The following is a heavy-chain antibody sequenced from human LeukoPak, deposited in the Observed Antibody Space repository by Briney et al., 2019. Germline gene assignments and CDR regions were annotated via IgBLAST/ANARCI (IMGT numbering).Heavy chain of an antibody. D-gene: IGHD3-16*01. CDR2: SYYSGST. Sequence: PSRTLSLTCTVSGGSISSSSYYWGWIRQPPGKGLEWIGSSYYSGSTYYNPSLKSRVTISVDTSKNQFSLKLSSVTAADTAVYYCARGAWSYGYRWFDPWGQGTLVTVSS. J-gene: IGHJ5*02. V-gene: IGHV4-39*07. CDR1: GGSISSSSYY. CDR3: ARGAWSYGYRWFDP.